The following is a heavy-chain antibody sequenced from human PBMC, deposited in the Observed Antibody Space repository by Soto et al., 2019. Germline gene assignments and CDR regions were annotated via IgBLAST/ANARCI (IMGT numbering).Heavy chain of an antibody. V-gene: IGHV3-30*02. CDR1: GFTFSSYG. D-gene: IGHD3-9*01. CDR3: AKDSLRYFDWLSDRDIWGYFDY. CDR2: IWYDGSNK. J-gene: IGHJ4*02. Sequence: GGSLRLSCAASGFTFSSYGMHWVRQAPGKGLEWVAVIWYDGSNKYYADSVKGRFTISRDNSKNTLYLQMNSLRAEDTAVYYCAKDSLRYFDWLSDRDIWGYFDYWGQGTLVTVSS.